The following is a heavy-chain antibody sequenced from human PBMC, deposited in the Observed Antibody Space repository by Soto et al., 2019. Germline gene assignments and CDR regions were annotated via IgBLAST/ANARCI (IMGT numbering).Heavy chain of an antibody. CDR3: ARAPVCGSGSYYLVHAFDI. Sequence: VQLVESGGGVVQPGRSLRLSCAASGFTFSSYGMHWVRQAPGKGPEWVAVIWYDGSNKYYADSVKGQFTISRDNSENPLYLRMYGLRAEVTAVYYCARAPVCGSGSYYLVHAFDIWGQGTMVTVSS. CDR2: IWYDGSNK. J-gene: IGHJ3*02. D-gene: IGHD3-10*01. CDR1: GFTFSSYG. V-gene: IGHV3-33*01.